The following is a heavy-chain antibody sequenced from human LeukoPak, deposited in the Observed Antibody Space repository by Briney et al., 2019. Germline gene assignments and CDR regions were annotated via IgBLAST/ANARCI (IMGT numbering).Heavy chain of an antibody. V-gene: IGHV4-59*08. CDR3: ARQGAGGLFYLDY. CDR2: IYYSGST. J-gene: IGHJ4*02. D-gene: IGHD2/OR15-2a*01. CDR1: GGSISSYY. Sequence: PSETLSLTCTVSGGSISSYYWSWIRQPPGKGLEWIGYIYYSGSTNYNPSLESRVTISVDTSKNQFSLKLSSVTAADTAVYYCARQGAGGLFYLDYWGQGTLVTVSS.